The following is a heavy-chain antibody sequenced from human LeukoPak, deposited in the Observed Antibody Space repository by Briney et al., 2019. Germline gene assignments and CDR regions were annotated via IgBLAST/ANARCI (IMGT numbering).Heavy chain of an antibody. CDR2: ISGSGGST. CDR3: ARVSSSSWWALDY. Sequence: PGGSLRLSCAASGFPFSSYAMSWVRQAPGKGLEWVSAISGSGGSTYYADSVKGRFTISRDNAKNTLYLQMNSLRAEDTAVYYCARVSSSSWWALDYWGQGTLVTVSS. V-gene: IGHV3-23*01. J-gene: IGHJ4*02. CDR1: GFPFSSYA. D-gene: IGHD6-13*01.